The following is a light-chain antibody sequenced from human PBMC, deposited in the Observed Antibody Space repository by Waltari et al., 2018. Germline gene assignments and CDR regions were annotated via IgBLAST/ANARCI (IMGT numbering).Light chain of an antibody. Sequence: EIVLTQSPGTLSSSPGARATIACRASQSVGRSLAWYQHKPGQSPRLLIYDAPRRATGIPDRFSGSGSGTDFSLTISRLEPEDFAVYYCQHYVRLPATFGQGTKVEI. CDR3: QHYVRLPAT. V-gene: IGKV3-20*01. CDR1: QSVGRS. CDR2: DAP. J-gene: IGKJ1*01.